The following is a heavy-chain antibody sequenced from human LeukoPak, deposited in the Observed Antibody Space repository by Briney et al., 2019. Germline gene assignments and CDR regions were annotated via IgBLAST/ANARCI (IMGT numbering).Heavy chain of an antibody. D-gene: IGHD3-22*01. CDR2: ISGSGGST. J-gene: IGHJ3*02. V-gene: IGHV3-23*01. Sequence: GGSLRLSCAASGFTFSSYAMNWVRQAPGKGLEWVSAISGSGGSTYYADSVKGRFTISRDNSKNTLYLQMNSQRAEDTAVYYCAKVSGDYYDSSGLDAFDIWGQGTMVTVSS. CDR3: AKVSGDYYDSSGLDAFDI. CDR1: GFTFSSYA.